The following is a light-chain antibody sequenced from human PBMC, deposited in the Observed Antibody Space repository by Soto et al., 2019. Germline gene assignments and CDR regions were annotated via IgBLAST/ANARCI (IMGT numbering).Light chain of an antibody. J-gene: IGKJ2*02. V-gene: IGKV1-39*01. CDR2: AAS. CDR3: QQSYSTPCT. Sequence: DIQMTQSPSSLSASVGDRVTITCRASQSISSYLNWYQQKPGKAPKLLIYAASSLQSGVPSRFSGSGSGTDFTLNISSLQPEDLATYYCQQSYSTPCTFGQGTKLEIK. CDR1: QSISSY.